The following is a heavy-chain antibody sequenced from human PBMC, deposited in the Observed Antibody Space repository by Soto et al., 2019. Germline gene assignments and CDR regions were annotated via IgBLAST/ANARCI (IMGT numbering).Heavy chain of an antibody. CDR3: ARYYDFWSGLWEDDAFDI. V-gene: IGHV4-31*03. D-gene: IGHD3-3*01. CDR2: IYYSGST. CDR1: GGSISSGGYY. Sequence: QVQLQESGPGLVKPSQTLSLTCTVSGGSISSGGYYWSWIRQHPGKGLEWIGYIYYSGSTYYNPSLKSRVTVSVDTSKNQCYLKLSSVTAADTAVYYCARYYDFWSGLWEDDAFDIWGQGTMVTVSS. J-gene: IGHJ3*02.